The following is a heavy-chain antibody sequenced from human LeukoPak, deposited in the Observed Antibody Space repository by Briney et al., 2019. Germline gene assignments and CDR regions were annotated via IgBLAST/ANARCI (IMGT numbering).Heavy chain of an antibody. Sequence: ASVKVSCEASGYTFSSYDINWVRQATGQGLEWMAWMNPNSGNTGYAHNFKGRVTMTWDTSINTAYMELSGLRSEDTAVYYCARGGAQGMWPDYWGQGTLVTVSS. CDR2: MNPNSGNT. CDR1: GYTFSSYD. D-gene: IGHD2-21*01. V-gene: IGHV1-8*01. J-gene: IGHJ4*02. CDR3: ARGGAQGMWPDY.